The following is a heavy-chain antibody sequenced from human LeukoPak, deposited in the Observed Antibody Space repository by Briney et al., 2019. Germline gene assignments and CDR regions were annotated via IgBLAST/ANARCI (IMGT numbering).Heavy chain of an antibody. Sequence: SVNVSCKASAGTFSSYATSWVRQAPGQGLEWVGWILTIFGTANYAQKCQGRVTITADESTSTAYMELSSLRSEDTAVYYCARDQYYYDSSGYYYGGYYFDYWGQGTLVTVSS. CDR3: ARDQYYYDSSGYYYGGYYFDY. CDR1: AGTFSSYA. J-gene: IGHJ4*02. D-gene: IGHD3-22*01. CDR2: ILTIFGTA. V-gene: IGHV1-69*13.